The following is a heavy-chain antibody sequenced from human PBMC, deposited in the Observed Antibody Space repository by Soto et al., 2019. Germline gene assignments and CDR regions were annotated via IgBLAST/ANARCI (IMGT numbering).Heavy chain of an antibody. J-gene: IGHJ6*02. CDR3: SRDGDGRMSTNRVYYSCMNG. Sequence: PSETLSLTCTASGGSLGSYYWSWIRQPPGKGLEWIGYVFYTGRANYTASLKSRVSISIYTSNYQFCLKLTSVTAAVTDVYYCSRDGDGRMSTNRVYYSCMNGWGPGTRVTVSS. CDR2: VFYTGRA. CDR1: GGSLGSYY. V-gene: IGHV4-59*01. D-gene: IGHD2-21*02.